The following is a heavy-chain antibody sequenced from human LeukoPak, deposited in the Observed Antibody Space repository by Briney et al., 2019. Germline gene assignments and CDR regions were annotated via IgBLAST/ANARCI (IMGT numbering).Heavy chain of an antibody. V-gene: IGHV1-2*02. CDR3: ARGFGSRGIDY. D-gene: IGHD2-2*01. J-gene: IGHJ4*02. Sequence: GASVKVSCKTSEYTFTGSYMHWVRLAPGQGLEWMGWINPSSGATDYAQKFQDRVTMTRDTSINTAYMELSILRPDDTAVYYCARGFGSRGIDYWGQGTLVTVSS. CDR1: EYTFTGSY. CDR2: INPSSGAT.